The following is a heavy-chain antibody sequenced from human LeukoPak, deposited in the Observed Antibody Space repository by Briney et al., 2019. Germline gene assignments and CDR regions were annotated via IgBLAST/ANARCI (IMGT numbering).Heavy chain of an antibody. D-gene: IGHD4-11*01. CDR3: AREDDYSAFDI. V-gene: IGHV3-30-3*01. CDR1: GFTFSSYA. J-gene: IGHJ3*02. CDR2: ISYDGSNK. Sequence: PGGSLRLSCAASGFTFSSYAMHWVRQAPGKGLEWVAVISYDGSNKYYADSVKGRFTISRDNSKNTLYLQMNSLRAVDTAVYYCAREDDYSAFDIWGQGTMVTVSS.